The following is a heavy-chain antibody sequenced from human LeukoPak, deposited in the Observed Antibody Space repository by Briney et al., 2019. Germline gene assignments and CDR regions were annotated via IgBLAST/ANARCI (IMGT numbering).Heavy chain of an antibody. CDR1: GFTFSNYA. Sequence: PGGSLRLSCVASGFTFSNYAMTWARKAPGEGLEWVSTISSGSDNTYYADSVKGRFTISRDNSKNTLYLQMNSLRVEDTAVYYCYCSSSTCYAGGGFSWGQGTLLTVSS. CDR2: ISSGSDNT. D-gene: IGHD2-2*01. J-gene: IGHJ5*02. CDR3: YCSSSTCYAGGGFS. V-gene: IGHV3-23*01.